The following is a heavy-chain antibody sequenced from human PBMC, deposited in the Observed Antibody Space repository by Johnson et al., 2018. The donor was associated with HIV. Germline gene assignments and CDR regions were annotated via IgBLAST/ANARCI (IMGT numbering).Heavy chain of an antibody. J-gene: IGHJ3*02. CDR3: ARDRRLGAIDAFDI. CDR2: IKQDGREK. V-gene: IGHV3-7*03. CDR1: GFTFSSYW. Sequence: VQLVESGGGLVQPGGSLRLSCAASGFTFSSYWMSWVRQAPGKGLEWVANIKQDGREKYYVDSVKGRFTISRDHAKNSLYLEMNSLRAEDTAVYFRARDRRLGAIDAFDIWGQGTMVTVSS. D-gene: IGHD1-26*01.